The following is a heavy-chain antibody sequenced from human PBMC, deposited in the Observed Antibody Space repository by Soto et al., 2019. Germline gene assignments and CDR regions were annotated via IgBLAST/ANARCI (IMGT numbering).Heavy chain of an antibody. Sequence: NPGGSLRLSCAASGFTFSDYYMSWIRQAPGKGLEWVSYISRSSSNTNYADSVKGRFTISRDNAKNSLFLQMNSLRAEDTAVYYCAREVRPTSYWYGMDVWGQGTTVTVSS. CDR2: ISRSSSNT. D-gene: IGHD1-26*01. CDR1: GFTFSDYY. J-gene: IGHJ6*02. CDR3: AREVRPTSYWYGMDV. V-gene: IGHV3-11*06.